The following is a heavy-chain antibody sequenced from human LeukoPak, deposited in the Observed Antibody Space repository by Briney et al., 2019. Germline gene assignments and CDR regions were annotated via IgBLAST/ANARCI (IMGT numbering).Heavy chain of an antibody. CDR3: ARDRVVYAIEGFDP. CDR1: GGTFSSYA. Sequence: GAPVKVSCKASGGTFSSYAISWVRQAPGQGLEWMGGIIPIFGTANYAQKFQGRVTITADESTSTAYMELSSLRSEDTAVYYCARDRVVYAIEGFDPWGQGTLVTVSS. V-gene: IGHV1-69*13. D-gene: IGHD2-8*02. CDR2: IIPIFGTA. J-gene: IGHJ5*02.